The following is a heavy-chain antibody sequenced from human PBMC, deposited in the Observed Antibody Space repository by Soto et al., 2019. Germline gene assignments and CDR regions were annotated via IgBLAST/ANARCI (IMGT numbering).Heavy chain of an antibody. V-gene: IGHV4-30-2*01. D-gene: IGHD5-18*01. CDR1: GGSISSGGYS. CDR2: IYHSGST. Sequence: SETLSLTCAVSGGSISSGGYSWSWIRQPPGKGLEWIGYIYHSGSTYYNPSLKSRVTISVDRSKNQFSLKLSSVTAADTAVYYCARRDLEYSFGPLDCWGHGTLVTVSS. CDR3: ARRDLEYSFGPLDC. J-gene: IGHJ4*01.